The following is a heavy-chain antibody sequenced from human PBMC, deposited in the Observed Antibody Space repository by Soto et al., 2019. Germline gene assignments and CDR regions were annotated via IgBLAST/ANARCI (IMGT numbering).Heavy chain of an antibody. Sequence: EVQLVESGGGLVQPGGSLRLSCAVSGFTFSSYWMHWVRQAPGKGLVWVSRIKTDGSSTSYADSVKGRFPISRDNAKNTLYLQLNSLRAEDTAVYYCARVGSGSYWFDYWGQGTLVTVSS. V-gene: IGHV3-74*01. CDR2: IKTDGSST. J-gene: IGHJ4*02. CDR3: ARVGSGSYWFDY. D-gene: IGHD1-26*01. CDR1: GFTFSSYW.